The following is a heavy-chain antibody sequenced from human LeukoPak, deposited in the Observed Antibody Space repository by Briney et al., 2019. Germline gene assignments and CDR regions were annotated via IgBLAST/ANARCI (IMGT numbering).Heavy chain of an antibody. CDR1: GAFVSSSNW. CDR3: SRESGAFSPFGY. Sequence: SETLSLTCAVSGAFVSSSNWWMWVRQPPKKGLEWIGEIHHSGSTNYNPSLKSRVTMSLDTSKNLISLRLTSVTAADTAVYYCSRESGAFSPFGYWGQGTLVTVTS. CDR2: IHHSGST. J-gene: IGHJ4*02. D-gene: IGHD1-26*01. V-gene: IGHV4-4*02.